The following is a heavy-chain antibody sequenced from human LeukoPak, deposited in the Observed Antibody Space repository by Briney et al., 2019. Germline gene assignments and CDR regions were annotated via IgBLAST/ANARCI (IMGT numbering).Heavy chain of an antibody. CDR3: AKSRGWDTAFDY. J-gene: IGHJ4*02. CDR1: GFTFSSYA. Sequence: GSLRLSCAASGFTFSSYAMSWVRQAPGKGLEWVSAISGSGGSTYYADSVKGRFTISRDNSKNTLYLQMNSLRAEGTAVYYCAKSRGWDTAFDYWGQGTLVTVPS. D-gene: IGHD3-10*01. V-gene: IGHV3-23*01. CDR2: ISGSGGST.